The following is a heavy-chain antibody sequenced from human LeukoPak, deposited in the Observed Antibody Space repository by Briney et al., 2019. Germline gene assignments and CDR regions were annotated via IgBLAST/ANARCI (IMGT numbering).Heavy chain of an antibody. CDR1: GGSFSGYY. CDR3: ARFSSSWNFDY. Sequence: SETLSLTCAVYGGSFSGYYWSWIRQPPGKGLEWIGEINHSGSTNYNPSLKSRVTISVDTSKNQFSLKLSSVTAADTAVYYCARFSSSWNFDYWGQGTLVTVSS. J-gene: IGHJ4*02. CDR2: INHSGST. D-gene: IGHD6-13*01. V-gene: IGHV4-34*01.